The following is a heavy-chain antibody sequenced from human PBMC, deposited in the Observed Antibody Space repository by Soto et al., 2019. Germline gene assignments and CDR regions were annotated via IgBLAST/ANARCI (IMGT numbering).Heavy chain of an antibody. CDR3: AKDEGTSSTVFDF. D-gene: IGHD4-4*01. Sequence: GGSLRLSCVASGFTFKAYAMGWVRQAPGKGLEWVSSITATNGNTYYADSVRGRFTISRDNSRNSLFLQMNGLRPEDSALYYCAKDEGTSSTVFDFWGQGTLVTVSS. CDR2: ITATNGNT. V-gene: IGHV3-23*01. CDR1: GFTFKAYA. J-gene: IGHJ4*02.